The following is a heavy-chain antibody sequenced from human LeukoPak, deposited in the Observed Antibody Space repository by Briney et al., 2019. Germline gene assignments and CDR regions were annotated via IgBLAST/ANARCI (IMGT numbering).Heavy chain of an antibody. V-gene: IGHV4-59*01. CDR1: GGSISSYY. J-gene: IGHJ4*02. D-gene: IGHD3-10*01. CDR2: IYYSGNT. Sequence: SETLSLTCTVSGGSISSYYWSWIRQPPGKGLEWIGYIYYSGNTNYNPSLKSRVTISADTSKKQFSLNLRSVTAADTAVYYCARTPTYYGSATYLDYWGQGTLVTVSS. CDR3: ARTPTYYGSATYLDY.